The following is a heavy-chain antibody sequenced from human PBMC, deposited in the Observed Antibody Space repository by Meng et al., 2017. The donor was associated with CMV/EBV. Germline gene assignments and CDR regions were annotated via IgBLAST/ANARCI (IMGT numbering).Heavy chain of an antibody. CDR3: ARDKVVVVPAPLFGMDV. D-gene: IGHD2-2*01. CDR1: GFTFSTYA. V-gene: IGHV3-48*03. CDR2: IGSGGYNI. J-gene: IGHJ6*02. Sequence: GESLKISCVGSGFTFSTYAMNCVRQAPGKGLEWIAYIGSGGYNIYYADSVKGRFTISRDNDENSMDLQLNSLRAEDTAVYYCARDKVVVVPAPLFGMDVWGQGTTVTVSS.